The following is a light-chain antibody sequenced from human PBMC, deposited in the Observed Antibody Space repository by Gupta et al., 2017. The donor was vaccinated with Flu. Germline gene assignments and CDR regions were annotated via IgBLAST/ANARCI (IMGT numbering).Light chain of an antibody. Sequence: ATLSVSPGERATLSCRASQSIGTNLVWYQQKPGQAPRLLIYDASARATGIPARFSGSGSGTEFTLTISSLQSEDFAFYYCQQYNNWPRATFGQGTRLEIK. CDR2: DAS. J-gene: IGKJ5*01. CDR3: QQYNNWPRAT. CDR1: QSIGTN. V-gene: IGKV3-15*01.